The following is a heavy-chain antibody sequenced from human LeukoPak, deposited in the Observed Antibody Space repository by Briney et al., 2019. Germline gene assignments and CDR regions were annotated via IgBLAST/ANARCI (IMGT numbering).Heavy chain of an antibody. D-gene: IGHD6-19*01. J-gene: IGHJ4*02. CDR3: AKGSAVADIYFDY. CDR2: ISGSGGST. V-gene: IGHV3-23*01. Sequence: PGGSLRLSCAASGFTFSSYAMSWVRQAPGKGLEWVSAISGSGGSTYYADSVKGRFTISRHNSKNTLYLQMNRLRAEDTAVYYCAKGSAVADIYFDYWGQGVLVTVSS. CDR1: GFTFSSYA.